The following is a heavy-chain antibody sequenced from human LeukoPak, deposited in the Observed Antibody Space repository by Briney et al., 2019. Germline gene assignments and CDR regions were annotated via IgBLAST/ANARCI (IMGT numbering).Heavy chain of an antibody. CDR3: AKDLYSPLGATLAAFDY. D-gene: IGHD1-26*01. Sequence: GRSLRLSCAASGFTFDDYAMHWVRQAPGKGLEWVSGISWNGGSIGYADSVKGRFTISRDNAKNSLYLQMNSLRAEDTALYYCAKDLYSPLGATLAAFDYWGQGTLVTVSS. J-gene: IGHJ4*02. V-gene: IGHV3-9*01. CDR2: ISWNGGSI. CDR1: GFTFDDYA.